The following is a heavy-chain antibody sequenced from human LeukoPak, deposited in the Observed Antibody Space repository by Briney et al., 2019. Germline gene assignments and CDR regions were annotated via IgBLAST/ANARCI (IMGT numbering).Heavy chain of an antibody. Sequence: GGSLRLSCATSGFTFSNAWMSWVRQAPGKGLEWVANIKQDGSAKYYVDSVKGRFTISRDNAKNSLYLQMNSLRAEDTAVYYCARDSITMTVVVGDLDYWGQGTLVTVSS. V-gene: IGHV3-7*01. J-gene: IGHJ4*02. CDR2: IKQDGSAK. D-gene: IGHD3-22*01. CDR3: ARDSITMTVVVGDLDY. CDR1: GFTFSNAW.